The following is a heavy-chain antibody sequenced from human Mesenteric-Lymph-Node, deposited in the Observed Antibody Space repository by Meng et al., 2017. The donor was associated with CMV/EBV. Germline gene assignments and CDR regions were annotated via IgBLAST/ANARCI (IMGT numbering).Heavy chain of an antibody. D-gene: IGHD4/OR15-4a*01. V-gene: IGHV3-33*05. CDR3: ARDHNLWWSLFDY. CDR2: TAFDGSKT. CDR1: GFTFILYG. J-gene: IGHJ4*02. Sequence: GESLKISCAASGFTFILYGMHWVRQSPGKGLEWVAFTAFDGSKTYYADSVKGRFTISRDNAKNSLYLQMNSLRAEDTAVYYCARDHNLWWSLFDYWGQGTLVTVSS.